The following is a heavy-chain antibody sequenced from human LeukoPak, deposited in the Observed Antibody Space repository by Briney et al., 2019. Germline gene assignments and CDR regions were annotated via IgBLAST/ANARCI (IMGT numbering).Heavy chain of an antibody. CDR1: GFSFGSYA. Sequence: GRSLRLSCAASGFSFGSYAMTWVRQAPGKGLEWVSTISGSGSGTYYADSVKGRFTISRDNSRNTLSLQMNSLRADDAAVYYCARSPMGYNWNLDYWGQGTLVTVPS. V-gene: IGHV3-23*01. D-gene: IGHD1-20*01. CDR3: ARSPMGYNWNLDY. CDR2: ISGSGSGT. J-gene: IGHJ4*02.